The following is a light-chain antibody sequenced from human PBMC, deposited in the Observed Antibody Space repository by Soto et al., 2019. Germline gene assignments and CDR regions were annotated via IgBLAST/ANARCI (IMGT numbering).Light chain of an antibody. V-gene: IGLV7-46*01. J-gene: IGLJ1*01. CDR2: DTS. Sequence: QAVVPQEPSLPVSPGGTVTLTCGSSTGAVTSGHYPYWFQQKPGQAPRTLIYDTSNKHSWTPARFSGSLLGGKAALTLSGAQPEDEAEYYCLLSYSGARSYVFGTGTKVTVL. CDR3: LLSYSGARSYV. CDR1: TGAVTSGHY.